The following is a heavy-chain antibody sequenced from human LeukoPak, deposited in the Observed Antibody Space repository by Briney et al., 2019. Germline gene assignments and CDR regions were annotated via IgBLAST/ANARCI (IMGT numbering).Heavy chain of an antibody. J-gene: IGHJ4*02. Sequence: GGSLRLSCAASGFTFSSYEMNWVRQAPGKGLEGGSYISSSGSTIYYADSVKGRFTISRDNAKNSLYLQMNSLRAEDTAVYYCAREVARWLQYYFDYWGQGTLVTVSS. CDR1: GFTFSSYE. V-gene: IGHV3-48*03. D-gene: IGHD5-24*01. CDR3: AREVARWLQYYFDY. CDR2: ISSSGSTI.